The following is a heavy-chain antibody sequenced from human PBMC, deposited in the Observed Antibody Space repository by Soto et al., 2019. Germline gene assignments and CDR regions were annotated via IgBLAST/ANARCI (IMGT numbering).Heavy chain of an antibody. D-gene: IGHD6-13*01. J-gene: IGHJ1*01. CDR1: IGSVSNGGYT. V-gene: IGHV4-61*08. Sequence: PSETLSLTCNVSIGSVSNGGYTWTWIRQPPGKGLEWIGYVYSSGSTKHNPSLKSRVTMSVDASKNQFSLKLTSMTTADTAVYYLSSLSAASSRNQFWGQGTLVTVSS. CDR3: SSLSAASSRNQF. CDR2: VYSSGST.